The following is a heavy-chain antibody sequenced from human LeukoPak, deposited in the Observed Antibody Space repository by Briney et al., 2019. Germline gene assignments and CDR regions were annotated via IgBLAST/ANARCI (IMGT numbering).Heavy chain of an antibody. CDR1: GFTFSTYW. D-gene: IGHD3-10*01. Sequence: GGSLRLSCAASGFTFSTYWMSWVRQAPGKGLEWVANIKQDGSEKYYVDSVKGRFTISRDNAKNSLYLQMNSLRAEDTAVYYCASDREYYYGSGSFDYWGQGTLVTVSS. J-gene: IGHJ4*02. CDR2: IKQDGSEK. CDR3: ASDREYYYGSGSFDY. V-gene: IGHV3-7*04.